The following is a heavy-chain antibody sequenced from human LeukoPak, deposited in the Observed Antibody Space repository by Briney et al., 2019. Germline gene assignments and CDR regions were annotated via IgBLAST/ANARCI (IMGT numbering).Heavy chain of an antibody. CDR1: GFDFINSG. J-gene: IGHJ2*01. CDR3: AKLGQV. D-gene: IGHD3-16*01. CDR2: TRYGESQK. V-gene: IGHV3-30*02. Sequence: GGSLRLSCVASGFDFINSGMHWVRQAPGKGLEWVSFTRYGESQKYYATSVKGRSIISRDNSKNTLYLQMNGLKIEDTALYYCAKLGQVWGRGTLVTVSS.